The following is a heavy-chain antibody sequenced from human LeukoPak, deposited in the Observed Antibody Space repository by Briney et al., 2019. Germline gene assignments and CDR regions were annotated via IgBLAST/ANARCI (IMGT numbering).Heavy chain of an antibody. CDR3: ARVAIWFGELSRYYYYMDV. V-gene: IGHV7-4-1*02. CDR2: INTNTGNP. CDR1: GYTFTSYA. D-gene: IGHD3-10*01. Sequence: ASVKVSCKASGYTFTSYAMNWVRQAPGQGLEWMGWINTNTGNPTYAQGFTGRFVFSLDTSVSTAYLQISSLKAEDTAVYYCARVAIWFGELSRYYYYMDVWGKGTTVTVSS. J-gene: IGHJ6*03.